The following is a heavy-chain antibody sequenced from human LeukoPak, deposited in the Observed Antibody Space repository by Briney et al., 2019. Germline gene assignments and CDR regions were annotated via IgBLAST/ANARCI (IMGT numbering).Heavy chain of an antibody. CDR1: GYSISSGYY. V-gene: IGHV4-38-2*01. CDR2: IYHSGNT. J-gene: IGHJ3*02. D-gene: IGHD3-9*01. Sequence: SVTLSLTCAVSGYSISSGYYWGWIRQPPGKGLEWIGSIYHSGNTNYNPSLKSRVTISVDTSKNQFSLKLNSVTAADTAVYYCARGNYDILTGYYNAFDIWGQGTMVTVSS. CDR3: ARGNYDILTGYYNAFDI.